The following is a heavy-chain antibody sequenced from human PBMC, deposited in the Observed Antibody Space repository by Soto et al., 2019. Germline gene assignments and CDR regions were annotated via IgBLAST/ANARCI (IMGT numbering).Heavy chain of an antibody. Sequence: EVQLVESGGGLVQPGRSLRLSCAASGFTFDDYAMHWVRQAPGKGLEWVSGISWNSGSIGYADSVKGRFTISRDNAKNSLYLQMNSLRAEDTALYYCAKDIGGYNLRSTWFDPWGQGTLVTVSS. CDR1: GFTFDDYA. D-gene: IGHD5-12*01. J-gene: IGHJ5*02. CDR3: AKDIGGYNLRSTWFDP. CDR2: ISWNSGSI. V-gene: IGHV3-9*01.